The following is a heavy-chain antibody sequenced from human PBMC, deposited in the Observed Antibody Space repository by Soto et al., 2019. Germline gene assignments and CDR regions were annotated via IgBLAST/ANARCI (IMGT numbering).Heavy chain of an antibody. V-gene: IGHV4-30-2*01. CDR1: GGSISSGGYS. J-gene: IGHJ4*02. CDR2: IYHSGST. CDR3: ARGDLNPSLFDY. Sequence: PSETLSLTCAVSGGSISSGGYSWSWIRQPPGKGLEWIGYIYHSGSTYYNPSLKSRVTISVDRSKNQFSLKLSSVTAADTAVYYCARGDLNPSLFDYWGQGTLVTVSS.